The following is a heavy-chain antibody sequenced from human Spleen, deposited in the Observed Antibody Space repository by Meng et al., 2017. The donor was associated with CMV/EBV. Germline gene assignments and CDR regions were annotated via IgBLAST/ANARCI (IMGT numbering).Heavy chain of an antibody. CDR1: SGSLSGSSFY. V-gene: IGHV4-39*07. Sequence: SETLSLTCTVSSGSLSGSSFYWGWIRQPPGRGLEWIGSIYYSGTTYYNPSLKSRVTISVDTSKNQFSLKLNSVTAADTAVYYCARYGVYYYDSSGYSGFDSWGPGTLVTVSS. J-gene: IGHJ4*02. CDR3: ARYGVYYYDSSGYSGFDS. CDR2: IYYSGTT. D-gene: IGHD3-22*01.